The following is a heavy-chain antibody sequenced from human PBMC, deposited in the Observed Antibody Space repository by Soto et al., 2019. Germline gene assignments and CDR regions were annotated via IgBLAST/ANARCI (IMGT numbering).Heavy chain of an antibody. V-gene: IGHV1-2*02. J-gene: IGHJ4*02. D-gene: IGHD3-16*01. CDR2: IKSNGDDT. CDR3: ARDQRSYGEPPFDY. Sequence: ASVKVSCKASGFAFTGYYIHWVRLAPGQGLEWMGWIKSNGDDTKYARKFQDRVTMTRDTSMNTVYMELSRLRSDDTAVYYCARDQRSYGEPPFDYWGQGTLVTV. CDR1: GFAFTGYY.